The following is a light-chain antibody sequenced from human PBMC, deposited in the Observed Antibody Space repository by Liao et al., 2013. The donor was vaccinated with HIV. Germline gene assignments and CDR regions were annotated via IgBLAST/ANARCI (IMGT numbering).Light chain of an antibody. Sequence: SYVLTQPPSVSVAPGKTARITCGGNNIGSKSVHWYQQKPGQAPVLVIYYDSDRPSGIPERFSGSNSGNTATLTISRVEAGDEADYYCQVWDSSSDHLYVFGTGTKVT. V-gene: IGLV3-21*04. CDR1: NIGSKS. CDR3: QVWDSSSDHLYV. CDR2: YDS. J-gene: IGLJ1*01.